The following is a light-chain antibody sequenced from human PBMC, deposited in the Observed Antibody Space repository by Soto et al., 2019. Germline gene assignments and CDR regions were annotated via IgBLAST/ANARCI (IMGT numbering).Light chain of an antibody. J-gene: IGKJ5*01. CDR3: QQYNNWS. Sequence: EIVMTQSPATLSVSPGERATLSCRASQSVGSNLAWYQQKPGQAPRLLIYAASTRATGISARFSGSGSGTEFTLTISSLQSEDFAVYYCQQYNNWSFGQGTRLEIK. CDR2: AAS. CDR1: QSVGSN. V-gene: IGKV3-15*01.